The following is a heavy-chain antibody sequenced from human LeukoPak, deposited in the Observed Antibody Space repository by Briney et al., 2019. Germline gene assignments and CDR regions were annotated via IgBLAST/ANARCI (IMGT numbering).Heavy chain of an antibody. CDR2: ISSSSSYI. D-gene: IGHD3-22*01. Sequence: GGSLRLSCAASGFTFSSYSMNWVRQAPGKGLEWVSSISSSSSYIYYADSVKGRFTISRDNAKNSLYLQMNSLRAEDTAVYYCASWGSGYYPFDYWGQGTLVTVSS. J-gene: IGHJ4*02. V-gene: IGHV3-21*04. CDR3: ASWGSGYYPFDY. CDR1: GFTFSSYS.